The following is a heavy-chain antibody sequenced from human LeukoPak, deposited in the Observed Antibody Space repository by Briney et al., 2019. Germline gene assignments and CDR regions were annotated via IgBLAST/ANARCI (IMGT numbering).Heavy chain of an antibody. V-gene: IGHV3-33*01. CDR2: IWYDGSNK. Sequence: GRSLRLSCAASGFTFSSYGMHWVRQAPGKGLEWVAVIWYDGSNKYYADSVKGRFTISRDNSKTTLYLQMNSLRAEDTAVYYCARGGYYGDYVPMDYWGQGTLVTVSS. CDR1: GFTFSSYG. J-gene: IGHJ4*02. D-gene: IGHD4-17*01. CDR3: ARGGYYGDYVPMDY.